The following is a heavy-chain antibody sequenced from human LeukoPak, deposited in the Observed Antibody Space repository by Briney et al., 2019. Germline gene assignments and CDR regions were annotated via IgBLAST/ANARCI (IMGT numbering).Heavy chain of an antibody. V-gene: IGHV3-23*01. CDR3: AKDRSSWPHDAFDV. CDR2: ISSGGGTT. D-gene: IGHD2-2*01. CDR1: GFSFNKNA. J-gene: IGHJ3*01. Sequence: GGSLRLSCGASGFSFNKNAMSWVRQAPGKGLEWVSCISSGGGTTSYAQSVKGRFTISRDNSKNTVYLQMNGLRAEDTAVYYCAKDRSSWPHDAFDVWGQGTMVTVS.